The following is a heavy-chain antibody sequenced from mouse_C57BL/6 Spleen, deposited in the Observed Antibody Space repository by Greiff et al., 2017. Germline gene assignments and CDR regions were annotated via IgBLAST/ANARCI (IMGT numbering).Heavy chain of an antibody. CDR2: ISNGGGST. Sequence: EVKLMESGGGLVQPGGSLKLSCAASGFTFSDYYMYWVRQTPEKRLEWVAYISNGGGSTYYPDTVKGRFTISRDNAKNTLYLQMSRLKSEDTAMYYCARVYYDYDGYWYFDVWGTGTTVTVSS. CDR3: ARVYYDYDGYWYFDV. CDR1: GFTFSDYY. J-gene: IGHJ1*03. V-gene: IGHV5-12*01. D-gene: IGHD2-4*01.